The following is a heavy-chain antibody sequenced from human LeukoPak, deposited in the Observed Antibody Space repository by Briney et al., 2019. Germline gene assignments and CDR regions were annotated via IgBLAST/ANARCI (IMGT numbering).Heavy chain of an antibody. CDR1: GFTFSSYD. CDR3: ARYQYSSGRIFDC. Sequence: PGGSLRLSCAASGFTFSSYDMNWVRQAPGKGLEWGSFIHSTGSTKYYADSVKGRFTISRDNAKNSLYLQMNSLRDEDTAVYYCARYQYSSGRIFDCWGQGTLVTVSS. J-gene: IGHJ4*02. D-gene: IGHD6-19*01. CDR2: IHSTGSTK. V-gene: IGHV3-48*02.